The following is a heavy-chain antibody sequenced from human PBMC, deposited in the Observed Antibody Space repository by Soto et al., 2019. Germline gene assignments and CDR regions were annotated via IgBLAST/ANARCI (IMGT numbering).Heavy chain of an antibody. V-gene: IGHV1-18*01. J-gene: IGHJ5*02. CDR1: GYTFTSYG. Sequence: ASVKVSCKASGYTFTSYGISWVRQAPGQGLEWMGWISANNGNTNYAQKVQGRVTMTTDTSTSTVYMELRSLRSDDTAVYYCARVVYSSSQGNWFDPWGQGTPVTVSS. CDR3: ARVVYSSSQGNWFDP. D-gene: IGHD6-13*01. CDR2: ISANNGNT.